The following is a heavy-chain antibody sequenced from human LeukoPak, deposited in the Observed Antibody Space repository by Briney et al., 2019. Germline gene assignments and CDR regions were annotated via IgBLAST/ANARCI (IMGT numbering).Heavy chain of an antibody. Sequence: GGSLRLSCAASGFSVSSNYMSWVRQAPGEGREWVSIIYSGGNTYYADSVRGRFTISRDSSKNTLSLQLSSLRADDTAVYYCVSHSDPLTNYSFDYWGQGTLVTVSS. D-gene: IGHD3-9*01. CDR3: VSHSDPLTNYSFDY. CDR2: IYSGGNT. CDR1: GFSVSSNY. V-gene: IGHV3-53*01. J-gene: IGHJ4*02.